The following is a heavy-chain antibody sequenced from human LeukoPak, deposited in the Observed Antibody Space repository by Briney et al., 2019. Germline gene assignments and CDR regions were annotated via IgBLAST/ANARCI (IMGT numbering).Heavy chain of an antibody. CDR1: GGSISSGGYY. J-gene: IGHJ4*02. CDR3: AREDDSSGSLDY. CDR2: IYYSGST. D-gene: IGHD3-22*01. Sequence: SQTLSLTCTVSGGSISSGGYYWSWIRQHPGKGLEWIGYIYYSGSTYYNPSLKSRVTMSVDTSKNQFSLKLSSVTAADTAVYYCAREDDSSGSLDYWGQGTLVTVSS. V-gene: IGHV4-31*03.